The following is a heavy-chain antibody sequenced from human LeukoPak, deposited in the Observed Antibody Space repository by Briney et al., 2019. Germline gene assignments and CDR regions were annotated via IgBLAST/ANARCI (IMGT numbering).Heavy chain of an antibody. CDR2: ISSSSSTI. V-gene: IGHV3-48*02. J-gene: IGHJ4*02. CDR1: GFTFSSYS. CDR3: AKDRYSSGWYSDFDY. Sequence: GGSLRLSCAASGFTFSSYSMNWVRQAPGKGLEWVSYISSSSSTIYYADSVKGRFTISRDNAKNSLYLQMNSLRDEDTAVYYCAKDRYSSGWYSDFDYWGQGTLVTVSS. D-gene: IGHD6-19*01.